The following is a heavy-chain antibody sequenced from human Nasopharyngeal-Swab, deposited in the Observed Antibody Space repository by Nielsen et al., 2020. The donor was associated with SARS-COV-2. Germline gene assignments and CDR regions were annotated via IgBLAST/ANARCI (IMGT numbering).Heavy chain of an antibody. Sequence: GEALKISCTGSGYRFISYWIGWVRQMPGKGLAWMGIIYPGDSDTRYSPSFQGQVTISADKSISTAYLQWSSLKASDTAMYYCARTAIEGGYYRGDAFDIWGQGTMVTVSS. CDR1: GYRFISYW. CDR3: ARTAIEGGYYRGDAFDI. CDR2: IYPGDSDT. J-gene: IGHJ3*02. D-gene: IGHD3-22*01. V-gene: IGHV5-51*01.